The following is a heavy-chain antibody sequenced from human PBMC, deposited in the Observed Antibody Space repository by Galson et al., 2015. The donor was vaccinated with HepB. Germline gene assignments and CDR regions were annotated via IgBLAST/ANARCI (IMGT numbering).Heavy chain of an antibody. Sequence: SLRLSCAASGFTFSYSDMTWVRQAPGKGLEWVSGISANGGSTYYADSVKGRLTISSDNSKNTLYLQMSSLRAGDTAVYHCAKNLYGMDVWGQGTTVTVSS. V-gene: IGHV3-23*01. J-gene: IGHJ6*02. CDR2: ISANGGST. CDR1: GFTFSYSD. CDR3: AKNLYGMDV.